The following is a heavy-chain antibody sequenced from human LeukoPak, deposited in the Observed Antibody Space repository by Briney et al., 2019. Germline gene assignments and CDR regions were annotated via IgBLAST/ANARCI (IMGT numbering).Heavy chain of an antibody. J-gene: IGHJ4*02. V-gene: IGHV1-8*01. Sequence: ASVKVSCKASGYTFTSYDINWVRQATGQGLEWMGWMNPNSGNTGYAQKFQGRVTMTRNTSISTAYMELSSLRAEDTAVYYCARDGLNYIDSSGYYSYYFDYWGQGTLVTVSS. D-gene: IGHD3-22*01. CDR3: ARDGLNYIDSSGYYSYYFDY. CDR1: GYTFTSYD. CDR2: MNPNSGNT.